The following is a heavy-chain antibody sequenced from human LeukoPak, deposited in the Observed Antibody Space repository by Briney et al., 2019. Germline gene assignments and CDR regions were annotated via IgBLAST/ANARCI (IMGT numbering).Heavy chain of an antibody. V-gene: IGHV1-46*01. J-gene: IGHJ4*02. CDR3: ARAVGSGSYSDDY. CDR1: GYTFTSYY. D-gene: IGHD3-10*01. CDR2: INPSGGST. Sequence: VASVTVSCKASGYTFTSYYMHWVRQAPGQGLEGMGIINPSGGSTNYAQKFQGRVTMTRDTSTSTVYMELSSLRSEDTAEYYCARAVGSGSYSDDYWGQGTLVTVSS.